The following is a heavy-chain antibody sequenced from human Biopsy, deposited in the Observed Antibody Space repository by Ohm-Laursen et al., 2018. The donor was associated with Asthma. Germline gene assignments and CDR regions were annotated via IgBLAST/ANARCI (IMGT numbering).Heavy chain of an antibody. D-gene: IGHD3-3*01. J-gene: IGHJ6*02. Sequence: SDTLSLTCGVYRGSLRVYVWSWIRPPPGKGLEWIGESNQGGSPTFNPPLKSRVTISRDTSKNQLSLKLRSVTAADTAVYYCASGPEWYGLDVWGQGTTVTVSS. CDR2: SNQGGSP. CDR3: ASGPEWYGLDV. V-gene: IGHV4-34*01. CDR1: RGSLRVYV.